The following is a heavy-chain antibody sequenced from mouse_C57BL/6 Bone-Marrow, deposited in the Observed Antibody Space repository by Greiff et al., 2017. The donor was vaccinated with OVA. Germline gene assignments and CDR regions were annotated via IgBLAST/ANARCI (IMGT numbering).Heavy chain of an antibody. D-gene: IGHD2-4*01. V-gene: IGHV6-3*01. J-gene: IGHJ2*01. CDR2: IRLKSDNYAT. CDR3: TAGDYDYFDY. Sequence: EVKLMESGGGLVQPGGSMKLSCVASGFTFSNYWMNWVRQSPEKGLEWVAQIRLKSDNYATHYAESVKGRFTISRDDSKSSVYLQMNNLRAEDTGIYYCTAGDYDYFDYWGQGTTLTVSS. CDR1: GFTFSNYW.